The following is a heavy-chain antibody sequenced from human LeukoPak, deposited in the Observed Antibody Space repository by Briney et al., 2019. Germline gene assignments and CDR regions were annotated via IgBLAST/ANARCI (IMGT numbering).Heavy chain of an antibody. Sequence: SETLSLTCTVSGGSISTHFWTWIRQPPGKGLEFIGNIYYTGTSNYNPSLKSRVTMSIDTAKNQFSLNLSSVTAADTAVYYCARDLNYYDGSTYYDAFDIWGQGTLVTVSS. CDR2: IYYTGTS. J-gene: IGHJ3*02. CDR1: GGSISTHF. V-gene: IGHV4-59*11. CDR3: ARDLNYYDGSTYYDAFDI. D-gene: IGHD3-22*01.